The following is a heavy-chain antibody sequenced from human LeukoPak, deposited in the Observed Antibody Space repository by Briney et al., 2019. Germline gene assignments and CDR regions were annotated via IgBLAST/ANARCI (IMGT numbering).Heavy chain of an antibody. D-gene: IGHD3-3*01. CDR1: GYTFTGYY. CDR2: ISAYNGNT. Sequence: GASVKVSCKASGYTFTGYYMHWVRQAPGQGLEWMGWISAYNGNTNYAQKLQGRVTMTTDTSTSTAYMELRSLRSDDTAVYYCARTSGYEYYFDYWGQGTLVTVSS. V-gene: IGHV1-18*04. CDR3: ARTSGYEYYFDY. J-gene: IGHJ4*02.